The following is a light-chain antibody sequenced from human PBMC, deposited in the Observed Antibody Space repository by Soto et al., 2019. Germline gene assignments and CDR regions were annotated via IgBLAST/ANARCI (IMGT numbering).Light chain of an antibody. CDR3: GSWDSSLSAYV. CDR1: SSNIGGNS. CDR2: DDN. V-gene: IGLV1-51*01. J-gene: IGLJ1*01. Sequence: QSALTQPPSVSAAPGQKVTISCSVSSSNIGGNSVSWYQQLPGTAPKLLIYDDNKRPSGIPDRFSGSKSGTSATLGIIGFQTGDEADYYCGSWDSSLSAYVSGTGTKVTVL.